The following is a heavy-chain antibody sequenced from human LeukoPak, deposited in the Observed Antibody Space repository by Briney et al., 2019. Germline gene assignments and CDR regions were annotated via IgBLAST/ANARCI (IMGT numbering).Heavy chain of an antibody. D-gene: IGHD4-11*01. CDR2: ISGSGGST. V-gene: IGHV3-23*01. Sequence: PGVSLRLSCAASGFTFSSYAMSWVRQAPGKGLEWVSAISGSGGSTYYADSVKGRFTISRDNSKNTLYLQMNSLRAEDTAVYYCANENYSNYDYYFDYWGQGTLVTVSS. J-gene: IGHJ4*02. CDR3: ANENYSNYDYYFDY. CDR1: GFTFSSYA.